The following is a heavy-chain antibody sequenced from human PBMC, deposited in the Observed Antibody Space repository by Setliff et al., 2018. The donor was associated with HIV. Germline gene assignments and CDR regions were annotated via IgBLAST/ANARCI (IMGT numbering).Heavy chain of an antibody. D-gene: IGHD6-19*01. CDR3: ATLKEQWLSEGGFDY. Sequence: ASVKVSCKVSGHTLTEFSMRWVRQAPGKGLEWMGRFDPEDGDTLYAQNFQGRVTMTEDPPTDTAYLELSGLRFEDTAVYYCATLKEQWLSEGGFDYWGQGALVTVSS. V-gene: IGHV1-24*01. CDR2: FDPEDGDT. J-gene: IGHJ4*02. CDR1: GHTLTEFS.